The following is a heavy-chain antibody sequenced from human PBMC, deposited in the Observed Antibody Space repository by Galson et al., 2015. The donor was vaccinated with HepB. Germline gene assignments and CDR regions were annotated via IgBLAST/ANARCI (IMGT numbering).Heavy chain of an antibody. CDR1: GGTFSSYA. V-gene: IGHV1-69*13. CDR2: IIPIFGTA. CDR3: ASEPNAGDSSGWYAYYYGMDV. Sequence: SVKVSCKASGGTFSSYAISWVRQAPGQGLEWMGGIIPIFGTANYAQKFQGRVTITADESTSTAYMELSSLRSEDTAVYYCASEPNAGDSSGWYAYYYGMDVWGQGTTVTVSS. D-gene: IGHD6-19*01. J-gene: IGHJ6*02.